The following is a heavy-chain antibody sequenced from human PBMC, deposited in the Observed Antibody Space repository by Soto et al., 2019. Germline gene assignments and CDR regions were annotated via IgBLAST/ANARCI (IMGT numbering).Heavy chain of an antibody. J-gene: IGHJ5*02. V-gene: IGHV4-30-2*01. Sequence: SETLCLTCAVSGGSISGGGYSWSWIRQPPGKGLEWIGYIYHSGSTYYNPSLKSRVTISVDRSKNQFSLKLSSVTAADTAVYYCARIPSPWGQGTLVTVSS. CDR1: GGSISGGGYS. CDR2: IYHSGST. D-gene: IGHD2-21*01. CDR3: ARIPSP.